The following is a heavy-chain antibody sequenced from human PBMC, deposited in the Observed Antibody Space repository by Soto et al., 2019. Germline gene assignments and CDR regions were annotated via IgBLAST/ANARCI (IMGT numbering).Heavy chain of an antibody. CDR3: AKDARELLRANYFDY. Sequence: SETLSLTCAVYGVSFSGYYWSWIRQPPGKGLEWIGEINHSGSTNYNPSLKSRVTISVDTSKNQFSLKLSSVTAADTAIYYCAKDARELLRANYFDYWGQGTLVTVS. J-gene: IGHJ4*02. CDR1: GVSFSGYY. D-gene: IGHD1-7*01. V-gene: IGHV4-34*01. CDR2: INHSGST.